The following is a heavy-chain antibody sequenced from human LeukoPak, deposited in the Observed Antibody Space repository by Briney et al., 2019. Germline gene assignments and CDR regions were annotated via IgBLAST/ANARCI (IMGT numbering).Heavy chain of an antibody. CDR3: AGTNYGSGTY. D-gene: IGHD3-10*01. CDR1: GGSFSGYY. Sequence: SETLSLTCAVYGGSFSGYYWSWIRQPPGKGLEWIGEINHSGSTNYNPSLKSRVTISVDTSKNQFSLKLSSVTAADTAVYYCAGTNYGSGTYWGQGTLVTVSS. J-gene: IGHJ4*02. V-gene: IGHV4-34*01. CDR2: INHSGST.